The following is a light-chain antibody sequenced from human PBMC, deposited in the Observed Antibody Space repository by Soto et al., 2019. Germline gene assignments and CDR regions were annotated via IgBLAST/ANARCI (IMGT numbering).Light chain of an antibody. Sequence: DIVLTQSPGTLSLSPGDRATLSCRASQSVSTSYLAWYQQKPGQAPRLLIYGASSRATGIPDRFSGSGSGTDFTLTLSRLEPEDFAVYYCQQYGGSPRTFGQGTKVDIK. CDR1: QSVSTSY. CDR3: QQYGGSPRT. J-gene: IGKJ1*01. V-gene: IGKV3-20*01. CDR2: GAS.